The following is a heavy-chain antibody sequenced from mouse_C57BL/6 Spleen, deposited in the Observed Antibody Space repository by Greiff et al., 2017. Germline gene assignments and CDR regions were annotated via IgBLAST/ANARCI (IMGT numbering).Heavy chain of an antibody. V-gene: IGHV1-69*01. D-gene: IGHD1-2*01. CDR1: GYTFTSYW. Sequence: VQLQQSGAELVMPGASVKLSCKASGYTFTSYWMSWVKQRPGQGLEWIGEIDPSDSYTNYNQKFKGKSTLTVDKSSSTAYMELSSLTSEDSAVYYCARMDHYRGSSSWFAYWGQGTLVTVSA. CDR2: IDPSDSYT. CDR3: ARMDHYRGSSSWFAY. J-gene: IGHJ3*01.